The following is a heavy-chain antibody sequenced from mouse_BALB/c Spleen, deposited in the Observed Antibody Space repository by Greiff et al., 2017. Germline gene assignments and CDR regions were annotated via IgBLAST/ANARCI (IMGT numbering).Heavy chain of an antibody. V-gene: IGHV5-6-4*01. CDR2: ISSGGSYT. J-gene: IGHJ4*01. D-gene: IGHD4-1*01. CDR1: GFTFSSYT. Sequence: EVNLVESGGGLVKPGGSLKLSCAASGFTFSSYTMSWVRQTPEKRLEWVATISSGGSYTYYPDSVKGRFTISRDNAKNTLYLQMSSLKSEDTAMYYCTRDGTIAMDYWGQGTSVTVSS. CDR3: TRDGTIAMDY.